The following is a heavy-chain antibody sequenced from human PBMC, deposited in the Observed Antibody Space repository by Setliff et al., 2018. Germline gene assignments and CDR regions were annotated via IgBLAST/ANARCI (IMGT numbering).Heavy chain of an antibody. J-gene: IGHJ4*02. CDR1: GGPITSNEYY. V-gene: IGHV4-39*01. Sequence: PSETLSLTCIVSGGPITSNEYYWGWIRQSPEKGLEWIASMYYGGTTQYNPSFKSRVTISVDPSKNQFSLTLRSVTAADTAVYYCARHEFVGGYYGSVTYRHFDYWGQGILVTVSS. CDR3: ARHEFVGGYYGSVTYRHFDY. D-gene: IGHD3-10*01. CDR2: MYYGGTT.